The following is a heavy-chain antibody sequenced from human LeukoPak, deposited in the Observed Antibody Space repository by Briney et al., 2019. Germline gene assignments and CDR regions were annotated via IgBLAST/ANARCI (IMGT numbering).Heavy chain of an antibody. CDR1: GFTFSSHW. CDR3: ARVLIAATGRDC. Sequence: GGSLRLSCAASGFTFSSHWMHWVRHAPGKGLAWVSRINTDGTSTSYADSVKGRFTIPRDNAKNTLYLQMNSLRAEDTAVYYCARVLIAATGRDCWGQGTLVTVSS. CDR2: INTDGTST. V-gene: IGHV3-74*01. D-gene: IGHD6-13*01. J-gene: IGHJ4*02.